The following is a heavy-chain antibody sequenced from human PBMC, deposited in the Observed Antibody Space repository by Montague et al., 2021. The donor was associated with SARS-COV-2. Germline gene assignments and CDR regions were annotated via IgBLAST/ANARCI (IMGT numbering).Heavy chain of an antibody. J-gene: IGHJ4*02. CDR2: IDPSDSYT. CDR3: ARVLVDCSSTCCYSSFDY. V-gene: IGHV5-10-1*01. D-gene: IGHD2-2*02. Sequence: QSVAEVKTPGESLRISCKGYGYSFTSYWISWVRQMPGKGLEWMGRIDPSDSYTNYSPSFQGHVTISADKSISTAYLQWSSLKASDTAMYYCARVLVDCSSTCCYSSFDYWGQGTLVTVSS. CDR1: GYSFTSYW.